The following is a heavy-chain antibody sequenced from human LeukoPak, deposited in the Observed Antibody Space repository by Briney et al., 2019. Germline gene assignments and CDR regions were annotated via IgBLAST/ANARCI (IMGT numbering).Heavy chain of an antibody. D-gene: IGHD2-2*01. Sequence: GGSLRLSCAASGFTFSSYWMSWVRQAPGKGLEWVSAISGSGGSTYYADSVKGRFTISRDNSKNTLYLQMNSLRAEVTAVYYCARSSRVNTDCSSTSCRRDKTYYYYYMDVWGKGTTVTVSS. CDR3: ARSSRVNTDCSSTSCRRDKTYYYYYMDV. CDR1: GFTFSSYW. V-gene: IGHV3-23*01. J-gene: IGHJ6*03. CDR2: ISGSGGST.